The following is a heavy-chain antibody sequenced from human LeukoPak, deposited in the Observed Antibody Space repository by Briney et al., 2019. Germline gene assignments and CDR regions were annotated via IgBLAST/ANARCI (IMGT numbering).Heavy chain of an antibody. Sequence: PSETLSLTCAVYGGSFNDYYWIWIRQPPGKGLEWIGSIYYSGSTYYSPSLKSRVAISVDTSKNQFSLKLSSVTAADTAVYYCANYCSSSSCHTRRAFDIWGQGTMVTVSS. CDR1: GGSFNDYY. CDR2: IYYSGST. J-gene: IGHJ3*02. V-gene: IGHV4-34*01. CDR3: ANYCSSSSCHTRRAFDI. D-gene: IGHD2-2*02.